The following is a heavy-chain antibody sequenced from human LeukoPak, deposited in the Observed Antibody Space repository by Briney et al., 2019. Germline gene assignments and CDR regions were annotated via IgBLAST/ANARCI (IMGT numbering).Heavy chain of an antibody. D-gene: IGHD4-17*01. V-gene: IGHV4-34*01. Sequence: SETLSLTCAVYGGSFNGYYWSWIRQPPGKGLEWIGEINHSGSTNYNPSLKSRVTISVDTSKNQFSLKLSSVTAADTAVYYCARASHDYGDYSHFDYWGQGTLVTVSS. CDR3: ARASHDYGDYSHFDY. CDR2: INHSGST. CDR1: GGSFNGYY. J-gene: IGHJ4*02.